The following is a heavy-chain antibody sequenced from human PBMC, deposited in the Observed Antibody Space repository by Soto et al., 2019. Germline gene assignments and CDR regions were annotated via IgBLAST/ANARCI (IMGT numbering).Heavy chain of an antibody. Sequence: PSETLSLTCPVYGRSFSGYYWSWIRQLPGKGLEWIGEINHSGSTNYNPSLKSRVTISVDTSKNLFSLKLSSVTAADTAVYYCAREGYGSGSQLYYYYGMDVWGQGTTVTVS. CDR1: GRSFSGYY. CDR2: INHSGST. J-gene: IGHJ6*02. D-gene: IGHD3-10*01. CDR3: AREGYGSGSQLYYYYGMDV. V-gene: IGHV4-34*01.